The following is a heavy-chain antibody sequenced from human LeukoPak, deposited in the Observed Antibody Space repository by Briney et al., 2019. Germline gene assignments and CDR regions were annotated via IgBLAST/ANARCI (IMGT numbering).Heavy chain of an antibody. Sequence: QSGGSLRLSCAASGFAFSSFAMGWVRQSPGKGRKWLSTINVGGNTTFYSDSVRGRFTISRDNSKNTLYLHMDSLRPDDTAIYYCTQELHVAVAVADYYYFYMDAWGRGTAVTVSS. CDR2: INVGGNTT. V-gene: IGHV3-23*01. CDR1: GFAFSSFA. D-gene: IGHD6-19*01. CDR3: TQELHVAVAVADYYYFYMDA. J-gene: IGHJ6*03.